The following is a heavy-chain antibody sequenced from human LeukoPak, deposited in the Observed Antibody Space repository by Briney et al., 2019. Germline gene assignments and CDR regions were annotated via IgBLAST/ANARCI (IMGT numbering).Heavy chain of an antibody. CDR2: INHSGST. V-gene: IGHV4-34*01. D-gene: IGHD6-13*01. J-gene: IGHJ4*02. CDR1: GGSFSGYY. Sequence: PSETLSLTCAVYGGSFSGYYWSWIRQPPGKGLEWIGEINHSGSTNYNPSLKSRVTLSVDTSKNQFSLKLTSVTAADTAVYYCARGQPSVAADPVGIAGVRRGYFNYWGQGTLVTVSS. CDR3: ARGQPSVAADPVGIAGVRRGYFNY.